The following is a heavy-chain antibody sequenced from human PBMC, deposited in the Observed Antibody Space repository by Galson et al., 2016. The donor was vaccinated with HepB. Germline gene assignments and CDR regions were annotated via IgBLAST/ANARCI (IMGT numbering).Heavy chain of an antibody. J-gene: IGHJ4*02. CDR3: ARGLFGVVWYFDY. V-gene: IGHV6-1*01. D-gene: IGHD3-3*01. Sequence: AISGDSVSSNSAAWNWIRQSPSRGLEWLGKTYYRSKWYTEYAVSVNSRITINPDTSKNQFSLQLNSVTPEDTAVYYCARGLFGVVWYFDYWGQGTLVTVSS. CDR1: GDSVSSNSAA. CDR2: TYYRSKWYT.